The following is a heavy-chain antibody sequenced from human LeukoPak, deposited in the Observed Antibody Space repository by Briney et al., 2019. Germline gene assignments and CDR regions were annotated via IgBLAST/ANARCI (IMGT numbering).Heavy chain of an antibody. J-gene: IGHJ6*02. CDR3: ARDGRRMGATTYPYYYYYGMDV. V-gene: IGHV1-18*01. D-gene: IGHD1-26*01. CDR2: ISAYNGNT. CDR1: GYTFTSYG. Sequence: ASVKVSCKASGYTFTSYGISWVRKAPGQGLEWMGWISAYNGNTNYAQKLQGRVTMTTDTSTSTAYMELRSLRSDDTAVYYCARDGRRMGATTYPYYYYYGMDVWGQGTTVTVSS.